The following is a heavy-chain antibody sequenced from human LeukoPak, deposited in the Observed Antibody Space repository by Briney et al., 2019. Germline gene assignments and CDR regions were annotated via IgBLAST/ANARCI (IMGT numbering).Heavy chain of an antibody. D-gene: IGHD3-3*01. CDR3: AKDPGGVVIINYFDY. V-gene: IGHV3-30*02. CDR2: IRYDGSNK. CDR1: GFTFSSYG. Sequence: GGSLRLSCAASGFTFSSYGMHWVRQAPGKGLEWVAFIRYDGSNKYYADSVKGRFTISRDNSKNTLYLQMNSLRAEDTAVYYCAKDPGGVVIINYFDYWGQGTLVTVSS. J-gene: IGHJ4*02.